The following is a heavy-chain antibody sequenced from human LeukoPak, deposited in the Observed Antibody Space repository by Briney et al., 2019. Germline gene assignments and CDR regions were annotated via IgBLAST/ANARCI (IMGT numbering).Heavy chain of an antibody. Sequence: SETLSLTCTVSGGSISSYYWSWIRQPPGKGLEWIGYIYYSGSTNYNPSVKSRVTISVDTSKNQFSLKLSSVTAADTAVYYCAREGTTVTHDDAFDIWGQGTMVTVSS. CDR2: IYYSGST. CDR3: AREGTTVTHDDAFDI. V-gene: IGHV4-59*01. J-gene: IGHJ3*02. CDR1: GGSISSYY. D-gene: IGHD4-17*01.